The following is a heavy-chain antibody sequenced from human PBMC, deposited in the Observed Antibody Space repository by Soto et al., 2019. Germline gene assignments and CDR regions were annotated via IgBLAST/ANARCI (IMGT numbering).Heavy chain of an antibody. Sequence: GGSLRLSCAASGFTFSSYGMHWVRQAPGKGLEWVAVISYDGSNKYYADSVKGRFTISRDNSKNTLYLQMNSLRAEDTAVYYCEKDRDTSGYLIDYWGQGTLVTVSS. CDR3: EKDRDTSGYLIDY. J-gene: IGHJ4*02. V-gene: IGHV3-30*18. CDR1: GFTFSSYG. D-gene: IGHD3-22*01. CDR2: ISYDGSNK.